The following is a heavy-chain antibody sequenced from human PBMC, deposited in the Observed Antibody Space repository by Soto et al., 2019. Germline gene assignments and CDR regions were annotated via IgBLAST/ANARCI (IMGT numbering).Heavy chain of an antibody. Sequence: SETLSLTCTVSGGSISSYYWSWIRQPPGKGLEWIGYIYYSGSTNYNPSLKSRVTISVDTSKNQFSLKLSSVTAADTAVYYCARLRGYSYGYGDFDYWGQGTLVTVSS. D-gene: IGHD5-18*01. CDR1: GGSISSYY. CDR2: IYYSGST. CDR3: ARLRGYSYGYGDFDY. J-gene: IGHJ4*02. V-gene: IGHV4-59*01.